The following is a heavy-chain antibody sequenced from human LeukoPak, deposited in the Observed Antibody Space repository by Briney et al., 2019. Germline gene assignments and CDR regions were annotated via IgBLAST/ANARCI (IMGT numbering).Heavy chain of an antibody. CDR2: IYTSGST. CDR1: GDSISSGDYY. V-gene: IGHV4-61*02. J-gene: IGHJ4*02. Sequence: SETLSLTCTVSGDSISSGDYYWCWIRQPAGKGLEWFGRIYTSGSTNYNPSLKSRVTISVDTSKNQFSLNLSSVTAADTAVYYCATQILLCHYYWGQGTLVTVSS. D-gene: IGHD2/OR15-2a*01. CDR3: ATQILLCHYY.